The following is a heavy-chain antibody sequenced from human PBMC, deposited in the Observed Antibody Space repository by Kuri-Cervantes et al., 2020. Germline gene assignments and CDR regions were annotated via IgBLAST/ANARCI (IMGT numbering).Heavy chain of an antibody. D-gene: IGHD6-13*01. J-gene: IGHJ4*02. CDR3: ARDLRGSSCF. V-gene: IGHV3-7*01. CDR1: GFTFSTYW. CDR2: IDQDGSEE. Sequence: GGSLRLSCAASGFTFSTYWMSWLRQAPGKGLEWVANIDQDGSEEYYVDSVRGRFSISRDNAKNSLYLQMNNLGAEDTALYYCARDLRGSSCFWGQGALVTVSS.